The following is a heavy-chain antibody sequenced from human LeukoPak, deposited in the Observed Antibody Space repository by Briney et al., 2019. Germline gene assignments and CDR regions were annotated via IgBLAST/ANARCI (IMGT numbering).Heavy chain of an antibody. CDR2: MNPNSGNT. CDR3: ARGNYDFWSGRTNYYYYMDV. CDR1: GYTFTSYD. Sequence: ASVKVSCKASGYTFTSYDINWVRQATGQGLEWMGWMNPNSGNTGYAQKFQGRVTMTRNTSISTAYMELSSLRSEDTAVYYCARGNYDFWSGRTNYYYYMDVWGKGTTVTVSS. V-gene: IGHV1-8*01. J-gene: IGHJ6*03. D-gene: IGHD3-3*01.